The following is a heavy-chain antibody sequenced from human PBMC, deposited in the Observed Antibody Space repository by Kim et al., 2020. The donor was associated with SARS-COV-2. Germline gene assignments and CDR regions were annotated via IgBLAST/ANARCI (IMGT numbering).Heavy chain of an antibody. Sequence: SETLSLTCTVSGGSISSSSYYWGWIRQPPGKGLEWIGSIYYSGSTYYNPSLKSRVTISVDTSKNQFSLKLSSVTAADTAVYYCARQGSGWYFPSGYWGQGTLVTVSS. CDR3: ARQGSGWYFPSGY. CDR2: IYYSGST. CDR1: GGSISSSSYY. J-gene: IGHJ4*02. D-gene: IGHD6-19*01. V-gene: IGHV4-39*01.